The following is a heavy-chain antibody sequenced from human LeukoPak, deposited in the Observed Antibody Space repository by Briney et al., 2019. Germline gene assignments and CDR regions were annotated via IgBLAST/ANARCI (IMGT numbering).Heavy chain of an antibody. Sequence: SETLSLTCTVSGGSTSSYYWSWIRQPPGKGLEWIGYIYYSGSTNYNPSLKSRVTISVDTSKNQFSLKLSSVTAADTAVYYCARTSSSGYYFRWFDPWGQGTLVTVSS. J-gene: IGHJ5*02. CDR3: ARTSSSGYYFRWFDP. CDR2: IYYSGST. CDR1: GGSTSSYY. V-gene: IGHV4-59*01. D-gene: IGHD3-22*01.